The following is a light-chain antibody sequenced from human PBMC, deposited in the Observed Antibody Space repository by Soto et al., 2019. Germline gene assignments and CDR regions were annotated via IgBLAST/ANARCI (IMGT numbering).Light chain of an antibody. Sequence: AIPMTQSPSSLSASQGDRVTITCRASQGISSYLAWYQQKPGKAPKLLIYAASTLQSGVPSRFSGSGSGTDFTLTISCLQSEDFATYYCQQSYSTPRTFGQGTKVDIK. J-gene: IGKJ1*01. CDR3: QQSYSTPRT. V-gene: IGKV1-8*01. CDR1: QGISSY. CDR2: AAS.